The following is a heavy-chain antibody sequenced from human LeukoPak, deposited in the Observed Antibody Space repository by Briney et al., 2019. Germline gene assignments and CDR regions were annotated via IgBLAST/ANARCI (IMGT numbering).Heavy chain of an antibody. V-gene: IGHV4-39*01. Sequence: PSETLSLTCTVSGGSISSSSYYWGWIRQPPGKGLEWIGSIYYSGSTYYNPSLKSRVTISVDTSKNQSSLKLSSVTAADTAVYYCARHYKRDDLLDYWGQETLVTVPS. CDR2: IYYSGST. D-gene: IGHD1-20*01. CDR3: ARHYKRDDLLDY. CDR1: GGSISSSSYY. J-gene: IGHJ4*02.